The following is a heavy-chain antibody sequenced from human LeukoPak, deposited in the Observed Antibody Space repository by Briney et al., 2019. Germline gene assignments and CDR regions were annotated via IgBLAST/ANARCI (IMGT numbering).Heavy chain of an antibody. CDR1: GFTFDDYA. D-gene: IGHD6-13*01. J-gene: IGHJ5*02. Sequence: GGSLRLSCAASGFTFDDYAMHWVRQAPGKGLEWVSGISWNSGSIGYADSVKGRFTISRDNAKNSLYLQMNSLRAEDTALYYRAKDLRANIAAAVNWFDPWGQGTLVTVSS. CDR3: AKDLRANIAAAVNWFDP. CDR2: ISWNSGSI. V-gene: IGHV3-9*01.